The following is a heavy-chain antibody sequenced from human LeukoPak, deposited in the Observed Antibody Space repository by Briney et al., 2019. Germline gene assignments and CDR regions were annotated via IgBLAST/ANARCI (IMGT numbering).Heavy chain of an antibody. D-gene: IGHD3-3*01. V-gene: IGHV4-30-4*08. Sequence: SETLSLTCTVSGGSISSGDYYWGWIRQPPGKGLEWIGYIYYSGTIYYNPSLRSRVTISVDTSKNQFSLKVRSVTAADTAVYYCARVGYYDFWSEDWGPGTLVTVSS. CDR3: ARVGYYDFWSED. J-gene: IGHJ4*02. CDR2: IYYSGTI. CDR1: GGSISSGDYY.